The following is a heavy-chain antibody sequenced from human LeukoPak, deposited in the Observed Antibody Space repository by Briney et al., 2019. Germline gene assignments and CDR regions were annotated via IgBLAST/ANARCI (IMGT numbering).Heavy chain of an antibody. J-gene: IGHJ4*02. D-gene: IGHD4-17*01. Sequence: ASVKVSCKASGGTFSSYAISWVRQAPGQGLEWMGIINPSGGSTSYAQKFQGRVTMTRDTSTSTVYMELSSLRSEDTAVYYCARDLDYGDFKSDVFDYWGQGTLVTVSS. V-gene: IGHV1-46*01. CDR2: INPSGGST. CDR1: GGTFSSYA. CDR3: ARDLDYGDFKSDVFDY.